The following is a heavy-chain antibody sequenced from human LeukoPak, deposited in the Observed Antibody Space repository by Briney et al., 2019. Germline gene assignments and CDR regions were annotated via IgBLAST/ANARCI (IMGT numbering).Heavy chain of an antibody. D-gene: IGHD3-16*01. CDR1: GFTFSSYA. V-gene: IGHV3-30-3*01. J-gene: IGHJ4*02. CDR2: ISYDGSNQ. Sequence: GGCLRLSCAASGFTFSSYAMHWVRQAPGKGLEWVALISYDGSNQHYADSVKGRITISRDDSKNTLYLQMNSLRAEDTAVYYCAPSSGGSYPNFDYWGQGTLVTVSS. CDR3: APSSGGSYPNFDY.